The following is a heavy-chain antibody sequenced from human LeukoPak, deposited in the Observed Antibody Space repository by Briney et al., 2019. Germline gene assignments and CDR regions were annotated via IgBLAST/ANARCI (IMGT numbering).Heavy chain of an antibody. CDR2: IQYDGSNK. Sequence: GGSLRLSCAASGFTFSTYGMHWVRQAPGKGLEWVAFIQYDGSNKYYADSVKGRFTISRDNSKNTLYLQMNSLRAEDTAVYYCAKSVDIVVVPAATAPYFDYWGQEPWSPSPQ. V-gene: IGHV3-30*02. CDR1: GFTFSTYG. J-gene: IGHJ4*01. CDR3: AKSVDIVVVPAATAPYFDY. D-gene: IGHD2-2*03.